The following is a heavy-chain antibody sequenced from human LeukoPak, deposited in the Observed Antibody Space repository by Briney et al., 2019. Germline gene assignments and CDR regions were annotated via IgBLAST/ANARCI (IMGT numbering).Heavy chain of an antibody. CDR2: IDPGDSQT. V-gene: IGHV5-10-1*01. J-gene: IGHJ5*02. Sequence: GESLKISCKGSAYSFTNYWISWVRQMPGKGLEWTGRIDPGDSQTNYSPSFQGHVTVSADKSISTAYLQWSSLKASDTAMYYCARHSSVLNSFDPWGQGTLVTVSS. CDR3: ARHSSVLNSFDP. CDR1: AYSFTNYW. D-gene: IGHD3-22*01.